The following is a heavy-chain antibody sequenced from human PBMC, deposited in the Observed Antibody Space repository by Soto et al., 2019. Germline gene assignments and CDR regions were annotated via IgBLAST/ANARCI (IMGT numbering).Heavy chain of an antibody. CDR3: ARDRTVRGVFPY. Sequence: VGSLRLSCAASGFTFSSYGMHWVRQAPGKGLEWVAVIWYDGSNKYYADSVKGRFTISRDNSKNTLYLQMNSLRAEDTAVYYCARDRTVRGVFPYWGQGSLVTVSS. J-gene: IGHJ4*02. CDR1: GFTFSSYG. CDR2: IWYDGSNK. D-gene: IGHD3-10*01. V-gene: IGHV3-33*01.